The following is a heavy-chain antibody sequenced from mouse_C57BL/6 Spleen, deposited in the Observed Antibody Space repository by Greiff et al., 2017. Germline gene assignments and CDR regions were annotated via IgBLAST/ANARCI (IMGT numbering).Heavy chain of an antibody. Sequence: QVQLQQPGAELVKPGASVKMSCKASGYTFTSYWITWVKQRPGQGLEWIGDIYPGSGSTNYNEKFKSKATLTVDTSSSTAYMQLSSLTSEDSAVSYCARDRWDDDYFDDWGQGTTLTVSS. D-gene: IGHD2-14*01. J-gene: IGHJ2*01. CDR1: GYTFTSYW. CDR3: ARDRWDDDYFDD. V-gene: IGHV1-55*01. CDR2: IYPGSGST.